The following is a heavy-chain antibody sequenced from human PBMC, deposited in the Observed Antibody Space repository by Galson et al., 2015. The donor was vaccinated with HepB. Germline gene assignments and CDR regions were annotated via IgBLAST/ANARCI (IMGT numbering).Heavy chain of an antibody. CDR1: GFTFSGSG. Sequence: SLRLSCAASGFTFSGSGIHWVRQAPGKGLEWVANIGQDGREIYYVDSVKGRFTISRDNAKNSLYLQMNTLRAEDTAVYYCARPYSSSWYSALSLGYWGQGTLVAVSS. V-gene: IGHV3-7*03. D-gene: IGHD6-13*01. CDR2: IGQDGREI. CDR3: ARPYSSSWYSALSLGY. J-gene: IGHJ4*02.